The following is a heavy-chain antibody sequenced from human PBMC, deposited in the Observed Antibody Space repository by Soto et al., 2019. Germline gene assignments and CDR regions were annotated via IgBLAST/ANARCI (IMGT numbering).Heavy chain of an antibody. V-gene: IGHV3-30*18. D-gene: IGHD6-6*01. CDR2: ISYDGSNK. CDR1: GFPFSSYG. CDR3: AKLGPGGYSSSIPYYYYGMDV. J-gene: IGHJ6*02. Sequence: QAQLVESGGGVVQPGRSLRLSCAASGFPFSSYGMHWVRQAPGKGLEWVAVISYDGSNKFYADSVKGRFTISRDNSKTTLYLQMNSLRAADAAVYYCAKLGPGGYSSSIPYYYYGMDVWGQGTTVTVSS.